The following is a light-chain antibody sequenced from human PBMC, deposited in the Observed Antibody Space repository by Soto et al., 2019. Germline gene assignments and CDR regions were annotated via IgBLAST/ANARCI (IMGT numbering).Light chain of an antibody. CDR1: SSNIGTNT. Sequence: QTVVTQPPSASGSPGQRVTISCSGSSSNIGTNTVIWYQQLPGAAPKLFIYSYNQRPSGVADRLAGSKSGTSASLAISGLQSEYVVDYNFAAWDVRLVVFRGGTKLT. V-gene: IGLV1-44*01. CDR3: AAWDVRLVV. CDR2: SYN. J-gene: IGLJ2*01.